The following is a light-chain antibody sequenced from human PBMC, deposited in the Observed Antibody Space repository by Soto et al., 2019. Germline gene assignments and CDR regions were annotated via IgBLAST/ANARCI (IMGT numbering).Light chain of an antibody. CDR2: EVS. Sequence: QSALTQPASVSGSPGQSITISCTGTSSDVGGYDYVSWYQHHPGKAPKLTIYEVSNRPSGVSNRFSGSKSGNTASLTISGLQAEDEAEYYCSSYTSSSTDVFGTGTRSPS. CDR3: SSYTSSSTDV. V-gene: IGLV2-14*01. J-gene: IGLJ1*01. CDR1: SSDVGGYDY.